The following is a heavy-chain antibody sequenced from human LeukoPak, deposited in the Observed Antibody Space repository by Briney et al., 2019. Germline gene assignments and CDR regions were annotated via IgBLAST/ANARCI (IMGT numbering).Heavy chain of an antibody. J-gene: IGHJ5*02. CDR3: ARGGRLQSDNWFDP. CDR2: IIPILGIA. V-gene: IGHV1-69*04. CDR1: GGTFSSYA. Sequence: WASVKVSCKASGGTFSSYAISWVRQAPGQGLEWMGRIIPILGIANYAQKFQGRVTITTDESTSTAYMELSSLRSEDTAVYYCARGGRLQSDNWFDPWGQGTLVTVSS. D-gene: IGHD6-25*01.